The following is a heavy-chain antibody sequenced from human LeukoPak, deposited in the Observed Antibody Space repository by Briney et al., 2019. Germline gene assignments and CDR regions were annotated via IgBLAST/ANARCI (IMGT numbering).Heavy chain of an antibody. V-gene: IGHV1-69*05. CDR2: IIPIFGTA. J-gene: IGHJ3*02. CDR1: GGTFSSYA. Sequence: GASVKVSCKASGGTFSSYAISWVRQAPGQGLEWMGRIIPIFGTANYAQKFQGRVTITTDESTSTAYMELSSLRSEDTAVYYCASPYYYDSSGYYSAFDIWGQGTMVTVSS. CDR3: ASPYYYDSSGYYSAFDI. D-gene: IGHD3-22*01.